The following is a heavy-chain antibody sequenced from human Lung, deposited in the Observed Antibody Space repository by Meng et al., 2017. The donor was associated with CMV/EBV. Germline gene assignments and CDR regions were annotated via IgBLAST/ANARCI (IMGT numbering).Heavy chain of an antibody. CDR2: IYHSGST. Sequence: QVQLQASGPVLVKPSGTLSLTCAVSGGSISSSSWWSWVRQHPGKGLEWMGEIYHSGSTNYNPSLKSRVTISVDKSKNQFSLKLSSVTAADTAVYYCASFPPPGKQWLVTDYWGQGTLVTVSS. V-gene: IGHV4-4*02. D-gene: IGHD6-19*01. J-gene: IGHJ4*02. CDR3: ASFPPPGKQWLVTDY. CDR1: GGSISSSSW.